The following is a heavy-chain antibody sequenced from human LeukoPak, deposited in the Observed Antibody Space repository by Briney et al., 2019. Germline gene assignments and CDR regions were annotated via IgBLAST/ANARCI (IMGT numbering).Heavy chain of an antibody. Sequence: PSETLSLTCAVSSYSISSGYYWGWIRPPPGKGPEWVGSIYHSGNTYYNPSLKSRITISVDMSKNQFSLKLSSVTAADTAVYYCARHLLGSRGYFDYWGQGTLVTVSS. CDR1: SYSISSGYY. J-gene: IGHJ4*02. D-gene: IGHD7-27*01. CDR2: IYHSGNT. CDR3: ARHLLGSRGYFDY. V-gene: IGHV4-38-2*01.